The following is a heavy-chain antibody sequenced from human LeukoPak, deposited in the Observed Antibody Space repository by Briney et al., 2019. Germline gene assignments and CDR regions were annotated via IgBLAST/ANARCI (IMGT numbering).Heavy chain of an antibody. J-gene: IGHJ6*02. CDR1: GGSISSYY. D-gene: IGHD2-2*01. CDR2: IYYSGST. CDR3: ARMVLCCSSTSCYRNYYYGMDV. V-gene: IGHV4-59*01. Sequence: SETLSLTCTVSGGSISSYYWSWIRQPPGKGLEWIGYIYYSGSTSYNPSLKSRVTISVDTSKNQFSLKLSSVTAADTAVYYCARMVLCCSSTSCYRNYYYGMDVWGQGTTVTVSS.